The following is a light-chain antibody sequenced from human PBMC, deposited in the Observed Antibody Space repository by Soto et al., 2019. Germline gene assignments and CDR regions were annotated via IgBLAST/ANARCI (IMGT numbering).Light chain of an antibody. CDR1: QSVDSSY. CDR2: ATS. J-gene: IGKJ2*01. V-gene: IGKV3-20*01. CDR3: QRYGASSFT. Sequence: EIVLTQSPGTLSLSPGERATLSCRASQSVDSSYLSWYQHKPGQAPRLLIYATSSRATGIPDRFSGGGSGTDFTLTISRLEPEDFAVYYCQRYGASSFTFGQGTNLEIK.